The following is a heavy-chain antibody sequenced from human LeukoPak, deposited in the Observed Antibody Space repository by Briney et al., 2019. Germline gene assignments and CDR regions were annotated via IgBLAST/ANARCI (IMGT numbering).Heavy chain of an antibody. D-gene: IGHD5-12*01. V-gene: IGHV3-30*04. CDR2: ISYDGSNK. CDR1: GFTFSSYA. Sequence: SLRLSYAASGFTFSSYAMHWVRQAPGKGLEWVAVISYDGSNKYYADSVKGRFTISRDNSKNTLYLQMNSLRAEDTAVYYCARDSAYSGYDHAFDIWGQGTMVTVSS. J-gene: IGHJ3*02. CDR3: ARDSAYSGYDHAFDI.